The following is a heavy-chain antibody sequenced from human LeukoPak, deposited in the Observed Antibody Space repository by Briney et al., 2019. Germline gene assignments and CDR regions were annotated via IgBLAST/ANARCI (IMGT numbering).Heavy chain of an antibody. V-gene: IGHV4-59*10. CDR2: IYTRGST. J-gene: IGHJ4*02. CDR3: ARESPIIETR. CDR1: GGSFSGYY. D-gene: IGHD2/OR15-2a*01. Sequence: LETLSLTCAVYGGSFSGYYWSWIRQPPGKGLEWIGRIYTRGSTNYNPSLKSRVTISVDTSKNQFSLKLSSVTATDTAVYYCARESPIIETRWGQGTLVTVSS.